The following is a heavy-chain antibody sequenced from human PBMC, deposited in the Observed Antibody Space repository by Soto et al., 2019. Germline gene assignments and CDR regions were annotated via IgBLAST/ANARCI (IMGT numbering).Heavy chain of an antibody. V-gene: IGHV3-74*01. J-gene: IGHJ4*02. CDR3: ASWGHIVPVSPTDFDH. Sequence: GGSLGLCCRSSGLPFISYWRHWVRPTQGKGLMWVSRISPDGSNRGYADSVEGRFTVSRDNAKNTLYLQMHSLRAEDTAMYYCASWGHIVPVSPTDFDHWVEGTLVTVS. D-gene: IGHD2-21*01. CDR1: GLPFISYW. CDR2: ISPDGSNR.